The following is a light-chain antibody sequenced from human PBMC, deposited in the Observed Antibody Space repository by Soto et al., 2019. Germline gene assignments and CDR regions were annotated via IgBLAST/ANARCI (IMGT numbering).Light chain of an antibody. CDR3: SSYAGSSNWV. Sequence: QSALTQPPSASGSRGQSVTISCTGTSSDVGGYNYVSWNQQHPGKAPKLMIYEVSKRPSGVPDRFSGSKSGNTASLIVSGLQAEDEADYYRSSYAGSSNWVFGGGTKVTVL. CDR1: SSDVGGYNY. J-gene: IGLJ3*02. CDR2: EVS. V-gene: IGLV2-8*01.